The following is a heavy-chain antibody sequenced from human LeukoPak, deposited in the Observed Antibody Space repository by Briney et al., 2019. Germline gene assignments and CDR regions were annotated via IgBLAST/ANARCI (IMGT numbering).Heavy chain of an antibody. V-gene: IGHV3-13*01. CDR3: ARDRFGMDV. CDR2: IGIGGDT. Sequence: GGSPRLSCTAAGFIFNDFDFHWVRQGPGKGLEWVSAIGIGGDTHYSGSVKGRFTISRENAKNSLFLHMNNLRAGDTAVYYCARDRFGMDVWGRGTTVIVSS. J-gene: IGHJ6*02. CDR1: GFIFNDFD.